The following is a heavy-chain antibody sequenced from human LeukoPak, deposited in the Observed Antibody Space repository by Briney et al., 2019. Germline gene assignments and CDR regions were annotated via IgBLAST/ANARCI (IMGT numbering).Heavy chain of an antibody. V-gene: IGHV1-2*02. CDR3: ARDRAGGTPGMAFDI. D-gene: IGHD1-14*01. CDR2: INPNSGGT. Sequence: GASVKVSCKASGYTFTCYYMHWVRQAPGQGLEWMGWINPNSGGTNYAQKFQGRVTMTRDTSISTAYMELSRLRSDDTAVYYCARDRAGGTPGMAFDIWGQGTMVTVSS. CDR1: GYTFTCYY. J-gene: IGHJ3*02.